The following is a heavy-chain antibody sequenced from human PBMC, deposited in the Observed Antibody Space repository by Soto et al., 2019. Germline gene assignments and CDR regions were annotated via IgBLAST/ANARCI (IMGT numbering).Heavy chain of an antibody. J-gene: IGHJ5*02. CDR2: IIPIFGTA. CDR1: GGTFSSYA. Sequence: QVQLVQSGAEVKKPGSSVKVSCKDSGGTFSSYAISWVRQDPGQGLEWMGGIIPIFGTANYAQKFQGRVTITADESTSTVYMELSSLRSEDTAVYYCAGVPGVVSVGSGWWFDPWGQGTLVTVSS. CDR3: AGVPGVVSVGSGWWFDP. D-gene: IGHD2-8*02. V-gene: IGHV1-69*01.